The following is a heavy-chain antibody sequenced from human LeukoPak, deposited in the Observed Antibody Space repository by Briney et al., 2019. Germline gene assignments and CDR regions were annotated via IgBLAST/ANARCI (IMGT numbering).Heavy chain of an antibody. Sequence: GGSLRLSCAASGFSFSDYSINWVRQAPGKGLEWVSYITADSGTTYYADSVKGRFTISRDNAKNSLYLQMNSLRDEDTAVYYCASRDYFDYWGQGTLVTVSS. CDR2: ITADSGTT. CDR3: ASRDYFDY. V-gene: IGHV3-48*02. J-gene: IGHJ4*02. CDR1: GFSFSDYS.